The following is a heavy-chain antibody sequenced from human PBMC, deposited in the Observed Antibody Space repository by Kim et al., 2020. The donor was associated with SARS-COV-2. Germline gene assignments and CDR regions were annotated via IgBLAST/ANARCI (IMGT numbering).Heavy chain of an antibody. D-gene: IGHD3-22*01. CDR3: AGGVGSATYYYDSSGYYFDY. J-gene: IGHJ4*02. V-gene: IGHV4-59*13. CDR1: GGSISSYY. Sequence: SETLSLTCTVSGGSISSYYWSWIRQPPGKGLEWIGYIYYSGSTNYNPSLKSRVTISVDTSKNQFSLKLSSVTAADTAVYYCAGGVGSATYYYDSSGYYFDYWGQGTLVTVSS. CDR2: IYYSGST.